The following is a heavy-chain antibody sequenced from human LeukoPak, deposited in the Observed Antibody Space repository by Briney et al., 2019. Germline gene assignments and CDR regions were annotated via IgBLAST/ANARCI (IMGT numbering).Heavy chain of an antibody. D-gene: IGHD4-17*01. Sequence: PSETLSLTCTVSGGSISGFYWSWLRQPPGNELEWISYTHISGNSGYNPSLQSRVTISLDTSKNQFSLRLTSVTAADTAVYYCARHTQYGDYNPLNMWGQGTLVTVSA. CDR2: THISGNS. J-gene: IGHJ3*02. V-gene: IGHV4-4*09. CDR1: GGSISGFY. CDR3: ARHTQYGDYNPLNM.